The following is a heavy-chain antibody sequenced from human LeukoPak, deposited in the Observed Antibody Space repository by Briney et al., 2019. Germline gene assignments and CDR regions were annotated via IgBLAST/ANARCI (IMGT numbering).Heavy chain of an antibody. CDR2: ISAYNGNT. CDR3: ARDRLARYYDILTGYFRSFGFDY. Sequence: GASVTLSCKSAGYTFTSYGITWVRHAPGQGLEWVGWISAYNGNTNYAQKLQGRVTMTTDTSTSTAYMELRSLGSDDTAVYYCARDRLARYYDILTGYFRSFGFDYWGQGTLVTLSS. V-gene: IGHV1-18*01. D-gene: IGHD3-9*01. CDR1: GYTFTSYG. J-gene: IGHJ4*02.